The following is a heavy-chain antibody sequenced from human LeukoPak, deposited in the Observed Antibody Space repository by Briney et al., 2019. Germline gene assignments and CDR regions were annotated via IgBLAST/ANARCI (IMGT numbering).Heavy chain of an antibody. CDR2: ISYDGSNK. J-gene: IGHJ4*02. CDR1: GFTFSSYG. V-gene: IGHV3-30*18. Sequence: GGSLRLSCAASGFTFSSYGMHWVRQAPGKGLEWVAVISYDGSNKYYADSVKGRFTISRDNSKNTLYLQMNSLRAEYTAVYYCAKDFRSLWSLYYFDYWGQGTLVTVSS. CDR3: AKDFRSLWSLYYFDY. D-gene: IGHD2-8*02.